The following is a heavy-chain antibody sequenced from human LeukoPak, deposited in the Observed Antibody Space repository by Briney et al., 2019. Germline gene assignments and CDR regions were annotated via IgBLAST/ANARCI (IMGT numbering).Heavy chain of an antibody. J-gene: IGHJ4*02. D-gene: IGHD1-26*01. Sequence: GGSLRLSCSASGFTFSSFDMHWVRQARGKGLEWMTFIRYDGNSKYYAGSVQGRFTLSRDNSKNTLYLQLDSLRGDDTAVYYCARARLGSTTSFYFDHWGQGALVTVSS. CDR2: IRYDGNSK. CDR1: GFTFSSFD. V-gene: IGHV3-30*02. CDR3: ARARLGSTTSFYFDH.